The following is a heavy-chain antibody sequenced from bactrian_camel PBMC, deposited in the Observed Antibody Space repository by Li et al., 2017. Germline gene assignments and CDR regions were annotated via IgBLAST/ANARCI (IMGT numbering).Heavy chain of an antibody. CDR2: IYTGDSTT. V-gene: IGHV3S1*01. J-gene: IGHJ4*01. CDR3: AASCRFGTQCSGGFYSLTCPFRY. Sequence: HVQLVESGGGSVQPGGSLRLSCAASGYIFNDICMGWFRQFPGKEREGVAAIYTGDSTTYYADSVKGRFTISRDNAKNTLYLKLNSLKPEDTALYYCAASCRFGTQCSGGFYSLTCPFRYWGQGTQVTVS. D-gene: IGHD2*01. CDR1: GYIFNDIC.